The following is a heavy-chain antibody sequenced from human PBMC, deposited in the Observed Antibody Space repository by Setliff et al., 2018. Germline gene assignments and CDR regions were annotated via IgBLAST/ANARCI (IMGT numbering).Heavy chain of an antibody. V-gene: IGHV3-21*06. CDR1: GLTLTPYT. CDR2: ISDTSAFI. CDR3: ARASLGKFGSAVEYFHH. Sequence: SLRLSCAASGLTLTPYTMTWVRQAPGKGPEWVSSISDTSAFIYYADSVKGRFTISRDNAKNTLYLQMNSLRADDTAVYYCARASLGKFGSAVEYFHHWGQGTLVTVS. J-gene: IGHJ1*01. D-gene: IGHD2-15*01.